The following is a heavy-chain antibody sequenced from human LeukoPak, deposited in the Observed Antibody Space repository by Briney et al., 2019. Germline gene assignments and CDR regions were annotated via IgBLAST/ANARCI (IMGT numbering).Heavy chain of an antibody. D-gene: IGHD5-24*01. CDR3: ARGRMAKGYMDV. CDR2: IYYSGST. J-gene: IGHJ6*03. CDR1: GGSISSSSYY. Sequence: SETLSLTCTVSGGSISSSSYYWGWIRQPPGKGLEWIGSIYYSGSTYYNPSLKSRVTISVDTSKNQFSLKLSSVTAADTAVYYCARGRMAKGYMDVWGKGTTVTVSS. V-gene: IGHV4-39*07.